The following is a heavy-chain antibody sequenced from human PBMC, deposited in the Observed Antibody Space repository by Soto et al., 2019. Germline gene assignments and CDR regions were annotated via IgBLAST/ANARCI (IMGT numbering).Heavy chain of an antibody. J-gene: IGHJ4*02. V-gene: IGHV4-34*01. CDR1: GGSFSGYY. D-gene: IGHD3-10*01. Sequence: SETLSLTCAVYGGSFSGYYWSWIRQPPGKGLAWIGEINHSGSTNYNPSLKSRVTISVDTSKNQFSLKLSSVTAADTAVYYCARGLLADYWGQGTMVTVSS. CDR3: ARGLLADY. CDR2: INHSGST.